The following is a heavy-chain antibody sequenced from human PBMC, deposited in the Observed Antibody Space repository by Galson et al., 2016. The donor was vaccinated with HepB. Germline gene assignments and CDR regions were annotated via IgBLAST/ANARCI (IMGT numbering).Heavy chain of an antibody. CDR2: VYARGSS. D-gene: IGHD6-19*01. CDR1: GAALSIGTYD. V-gene: IGHV4-61*02. J-gene: IGHJ4*02. CDR3: ARTVAVPDFYFDY. Sequence: TLSPTCPVSGAALSIGTYDCSWIRQPAGKALEWIGRVYARGSSHYTPSPKTRVTMSVHTSKSHFYLSPTSVTAADTAVYYCARTVAVPDFYFDYWGQGILVTVSS.